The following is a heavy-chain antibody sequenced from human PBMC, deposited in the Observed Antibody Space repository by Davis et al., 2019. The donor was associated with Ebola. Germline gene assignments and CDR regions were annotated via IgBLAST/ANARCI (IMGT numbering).Heavy chain of an antibody. V-gene: IGHV3-33*08. Sequence: GESLKISCAASGFTFSSYAMSWVRQAPGKGLEWVAVIWYDGSNKYYADSVKGRFTISRDNSKNTLYLQMNSLRAEDTAVYYCLIWFRESPFDYWGQGTLVTVSS. CDR2: IWYDGSNK. D-gene: IGHD3-10*01. CDR1: GFTFSSYA. CDR3: LIWFRESPFDY. J-gene: IGHJ4*02.